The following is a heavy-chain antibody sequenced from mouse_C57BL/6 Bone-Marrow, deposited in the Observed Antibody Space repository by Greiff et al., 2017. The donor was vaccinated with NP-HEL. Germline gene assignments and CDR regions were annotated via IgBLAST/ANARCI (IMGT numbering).Heavy chain of an antibody. J-gene: IGHJ3*01. D-gene: IGHD2-12*01. CDR2: IDPSDSDT. Sequence: QVQLQQPGAELVMPGASVKLSCKASGYTFTSYWMHWVKQRPGQGLEWIGEIDPSDSDTNYNQKFKGKSTLTVDKSSSTAYMQLSSLTSEDSAVYYWARSARRAWFAYWGQGTLVTVSA. CDR1: GYTFTSYW. CDR3: ARSARRAWFAY. V-gene: IGHV1-69*01.